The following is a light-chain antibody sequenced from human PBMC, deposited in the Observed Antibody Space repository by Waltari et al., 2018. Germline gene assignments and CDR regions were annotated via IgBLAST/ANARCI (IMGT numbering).Light chain of an antibody. CDR2: DAS. Sequence: ELVMTQSPATLSVSPGERASLPCRASQSVSSKLAWYQQTPGQSPRLLIYDASTRAAGIPGRFSGSGSGTEFTLTISSLQSEDFAIYYCQQYNIWPWTFGQGTKVDIK. CDR1: QSVSSK. V-gene: IGKV3-15*01. CDR3: QQYNIWPWT. J-gene: IGKJ1*01.